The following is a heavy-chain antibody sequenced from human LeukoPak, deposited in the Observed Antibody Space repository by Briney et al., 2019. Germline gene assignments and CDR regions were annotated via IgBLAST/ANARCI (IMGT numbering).Heavy chain of an antibody. CDR3: ARDRSSYGFTDDY. D-gene: IGHD1-26*01. V-gene: IGHV1-46*01. J-gene: IGHJ4*02. Sequence: ASVKVSCKASGYTFTRYYMHWVRQAPGQGLEWMVIINPSGGSTSYAQKFQGRVTMTRDMSTSTVYMELSSLRSEDTAVYYCARDRSSYGFTDDYWGQGTLVTVSS. CDR2: INPSGGST. CDR1: GYTFTRYY.